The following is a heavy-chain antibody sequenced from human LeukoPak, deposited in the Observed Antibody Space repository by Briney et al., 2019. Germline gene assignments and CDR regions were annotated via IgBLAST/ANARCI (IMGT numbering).Heavy chain of an antibody. V-gene: IGHV4-34*01. D-gene: IGHD3-10*01. CDR3: ARAYPRNLYGSGSYYFDY. Sequence: PSETLSLTCAVYGGSFSGYYWSWIRQPPGKGLEWIGEINHSGGAYYNPSLKSRVTISVDRSKNQFSLKLSSVTAADTAVYYCARAYPRNLYGSGSYYFDYWGQGTLVTVSS. CDR1: GGSFSGYY. J-gene: IGHJ4*02. CDR2: INHSGGA.